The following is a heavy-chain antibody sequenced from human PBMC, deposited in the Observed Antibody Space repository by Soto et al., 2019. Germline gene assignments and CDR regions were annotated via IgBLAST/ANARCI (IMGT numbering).Heavy chain of an antibody. CDR2: IYYSGST. J-gene: IGHJ4*02. CDR1: GGSISSGGYY. D-gene: IGHD3-10*01. V-gene: IGHV4-31*03. Sequence: TLSLTCTVSGGSISSGGYYWRWIRQHPGKGLEWIGYIYYSGSTYYNPSLKSRVTISVDTSKNQFSLKLSSVTAADTAVYYCVRDRGAYGNFDYWGQGTLVTVS. CDR3: VRDRGAYGNFDY.